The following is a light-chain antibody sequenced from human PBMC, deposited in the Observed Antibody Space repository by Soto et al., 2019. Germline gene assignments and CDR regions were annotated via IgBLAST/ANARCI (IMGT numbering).Light chain of an antibody. CDR3: LRYVDSPRAYP. CDR2: GAS. V-gene: IGKV3-20*01. J-gene: IGKJ2*01. CDR1: QSVSSRN. Sequence: EIVLTQSPGTVSLSPGERATLSCRASQSVSSRNLAWYRQKPGQAPSLLIFGASNRATGIPDRFSGSGFGKTFTLPISGLEPEDCAVYYCLRYVDSPRAYPFGQGPKRQI.